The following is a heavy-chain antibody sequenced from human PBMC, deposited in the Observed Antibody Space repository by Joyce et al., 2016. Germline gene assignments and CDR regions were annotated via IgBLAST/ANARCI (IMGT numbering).Heavy chain of an antibody. Sequence: QLVESGGGVVKPGGSLRLSCEASGATFSTSSMSWFRQAPGKGLEWVAAISDTSYDICHAETVRGRFTVSRDNAKKTLYLQMNSLRAEDSAVFYCARGGISYYYAMDVWGQGTTVTVSS. J-gene: IGHJ6*02. D-gene: IGHD3-16*01. CDR2: ISDTSYDI. CDR3: ARGGISYYYAMDV. V-gene: IGHV3-21*01. CDR1: GATFSTSS.